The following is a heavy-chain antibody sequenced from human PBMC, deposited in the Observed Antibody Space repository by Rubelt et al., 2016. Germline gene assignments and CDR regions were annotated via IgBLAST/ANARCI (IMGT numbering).Heavy chain of an antibody. V-gene: IGHV1-69*06. J-gene: IGHJ3*02. CDR1: GGTFSSYA. Sequence: QVQLVQSGAEVKKPGSSVKVSCKASGGTFSSYAINWVRQAPGQGLEWMGGIIPIFGTANYAQKFQGRVTITADKSTSTAYMELSSLRSEDTAVYYCARDLVGVVITTHDAFDIWGQGTMVTVSS. D-gene: IGHD3-22*01. CDR2: IIPIFGTA. CDR3: ARDLVGVVITTHDAFDI.